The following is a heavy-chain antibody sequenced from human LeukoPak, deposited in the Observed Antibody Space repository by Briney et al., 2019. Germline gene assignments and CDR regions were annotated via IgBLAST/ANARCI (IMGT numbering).Heavy chain of an antibody. Sequence: SETLSLTCSVSGGSISSSSFYWGWIRQPPGEGLDRIGSIYYSGRTYHNPSLKSRVTISVDTSKNQFSLKLTSVTAADTAVYYCARQGIYSSGRDPDYWGQGTLVTVSS. D-gene: IGHD6-19*01. V-gene: IGHV4-39*01. CDR1: GGSISSSSFY. CDR2: IYYSGRT. J-gene: IGHJ4*02. CDR3: ARQGIYSSGRDPDY.